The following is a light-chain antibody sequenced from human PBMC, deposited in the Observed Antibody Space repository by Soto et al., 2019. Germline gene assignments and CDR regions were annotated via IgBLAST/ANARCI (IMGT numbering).Light chain of an antibody. CDR3: QQYYIYAT. Sequence: DIQMTQSPSTLSASVGDRVTITCRASQTISNYLTWYQQRPGKASKLLIYRSAILQNVVPSRFSGCGSGTEFTLTSSSLQPDDFATYYCQQYYIYATFGQGTRVEI. CDR2: RSA. V-gene: IGKV1-5*03. CDR1: QTISNY. J-gene: IGKJ1*01.